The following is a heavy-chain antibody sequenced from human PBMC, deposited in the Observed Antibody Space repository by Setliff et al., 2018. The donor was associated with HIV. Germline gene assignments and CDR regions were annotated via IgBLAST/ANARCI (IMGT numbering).Heavy chain of an antibody. CDR2: ISYTGST. J-gene: IGHJ4*02. Sequence: SETLSLTCTVSGGSISNYYWSWLRQPPGKGLEWIGYISYTGSTNYNPSLKSRVSISVDTSKNQFSLKLSSVTAADTAVYYCAGGLHYGLGKFGHWGQGTLVTVSS. CDR3: AGGLHYGLGKFGH. CDR1: GGSISNYY. V-gene: IGHV4-59*01. D-gene: IGHD3-10*01.